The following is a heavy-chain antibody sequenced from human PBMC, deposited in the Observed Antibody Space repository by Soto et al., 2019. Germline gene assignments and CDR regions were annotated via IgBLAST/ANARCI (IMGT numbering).Heavy chain of an antibody. Sequence: VQLVESGGGVVQPGRSLRLSCAASGFTFSDYAMHWVRQATGKGLEWVAVVSHDGRNTHCADSVKGRFTISRDSSKTTVSLEVTSLRAEDTAVYYCAKGGQQWLVTSDFNYWGQGALVTVSS. CDR2: VSHDGRNT. J-gene: IGHJ4*02. D-gene: IGHD6-19*01. CDR3: AKGGQQWLVTSDFNY. CDR1: GFTFSDYA. V-gene: IGHV3-30*18.